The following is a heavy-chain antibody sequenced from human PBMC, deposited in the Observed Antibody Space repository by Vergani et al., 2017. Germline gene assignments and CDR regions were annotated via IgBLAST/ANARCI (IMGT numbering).Heavy chain of an antibody. CDR2: IRYDGSNK. D-gene: IGHD3-16*01. V-gene: IGHV3-30*02. CDR1: GFTFSSYG. CDR3: ANGASEYFQH. J-gene: IGHJ1*01. Sequence: VQLVESGGGVVQPGGSLRLSCAASGFTFSSYGMHWVRQAPGKGLEWVAFIRYDGSNKYYADSVKGRFTISRDNSKNTLYLQMNSLRAEDTAVYYCANGASEYFQHWGQGTLVTVSS.